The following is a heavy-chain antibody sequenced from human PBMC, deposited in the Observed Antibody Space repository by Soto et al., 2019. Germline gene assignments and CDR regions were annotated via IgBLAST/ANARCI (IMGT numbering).Heavy chain of an antibody. CDR3: VRDMGTYDFLSRQWHGWFDP. CDR2: VYYSVRP. Sequence: QLQESGPGLVKPSETLSLTCTVSGTSVSNNYWSWIRQRPGKGLEWIGHVYYSVRPNYNPSLNSRVNMSLDTSTNQFSLDVSSVTAADTAIYDCVRDMGTYDFLSRQWHGWFDPFGQGTLVTVSS. V-gene: IGHV4-59*02. CDR1: GTSVSNNY. D-gene: IGHD3-3*01. J-gene: IGHJ5*02.